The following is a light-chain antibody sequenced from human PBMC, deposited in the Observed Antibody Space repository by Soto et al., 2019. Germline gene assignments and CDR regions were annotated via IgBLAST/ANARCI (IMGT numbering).Light chain of an antibody. CDR3: TSYAGSNIVV. CDR1: SSDVGSYNY. Sequence: QSALTQPPSASGSPGQSVTISCTGTSSDVGSYNYVSWYQQHPGKAPKLMIYEVSKRPSGVPDRFSGSKSGNTASLTVSGLQAEYEADYYCTSYAGSNIVVFGGGTKVTVL. CDR2: EVS. J-gene: IGLJ2*01. V-gene: IGLV2-8*01.